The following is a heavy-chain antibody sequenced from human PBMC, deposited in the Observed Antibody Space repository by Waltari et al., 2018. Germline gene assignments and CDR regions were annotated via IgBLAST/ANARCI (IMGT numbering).Heavy chain of an antibody. CDR1: GYTLTELS. CDR3: ATASIVVVTAIWRWYFDL. D-gene: IGHD2-21*02. V-gene: IGHV1-24*01. Sequence: QVQLVQSGAEVKKPGASVKVSCKVSGYTLTELSMHWVRQAPGKGLEWMGGFDPEDGETIYAQKFQGRVTMTEDTSTDTAYMELSSLRSEDTAVYYCATASIVVVTAIWRWYFDLWGRGTLVTVSS. CDR2: FDPEDGET. J-gene: IGHJ2*01.